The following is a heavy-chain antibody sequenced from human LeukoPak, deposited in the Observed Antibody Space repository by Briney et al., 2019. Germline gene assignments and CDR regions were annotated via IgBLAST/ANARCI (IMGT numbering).Heavy chain of an antibody. D-gene: IGHD5/OR15-5a*01. CDR3: ARSTSLHLLDY. Sequence: SETLSLTCTVSGYSISSGYYWGWIRQPPGKGLEWIGSIYHSGSTYYNPSLKSRVTISVDTSKNQFSLKLSSVTAADTAVYYCARSTSLHLLDYWGQGTLVTVSS. J-gene: IGHJ4*02. CDR1: GYSISSGYY. CDR2: IYHSGST. V-gene: IGHV4-38-2*02.